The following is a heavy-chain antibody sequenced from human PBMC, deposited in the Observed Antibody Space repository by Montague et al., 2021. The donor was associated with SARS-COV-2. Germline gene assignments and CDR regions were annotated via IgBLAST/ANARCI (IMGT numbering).Heavy chain of an antibody. D-gene: IGHD2/OR15-2a*01. J-gene: IGHJ4*02. CDR2: IYYSGST. Sequence: SETLSLTCTVSGGSISSYYWSWIRQPPGKGLEWIGYIYYSGSTNXNPSLKSRVTISVDTSKNQFSLRLSSVTAADTAVYYCARDLPPSRPRNPVWGQGTLVTVSS. CDR3: ARDLPPSRPRNPV. CDR1: GGSISSYY. V-gene: IGHV4-59*01.